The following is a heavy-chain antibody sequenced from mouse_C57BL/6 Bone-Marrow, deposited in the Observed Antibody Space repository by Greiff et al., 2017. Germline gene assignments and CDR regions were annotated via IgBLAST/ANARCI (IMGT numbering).Heavy chain of an antibody. V-gene: IGHV5-6*01. Sequence: EVQLVESGGDLVKPGGSLKLSCAASGFTFSSYGMSWVRQTPDKRLEWVATISSGGSYPYYPDSVKGRFTNSRENAKNTLSLQMSSLKSEDTAMYYCATTVGASWDYWGQGTTLTVSA. CDR3: ATTVGASWDY. D-gene: IGHD1-1*01. J-gene: IGHJ2*01. CDR2: ISSGGSYP. CDR1: GFTFSSYG.